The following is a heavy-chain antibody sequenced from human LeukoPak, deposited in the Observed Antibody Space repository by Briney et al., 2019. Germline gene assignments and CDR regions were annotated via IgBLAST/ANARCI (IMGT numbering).Heavy chain of an antibody. V-gene: IGHV4-34*01. CDR3: ARVRGYCSGGSCYPYHFDY. CDR1: GGSFSGYY. D-gene: IGHD2-15*01. J-gene: IGHJ4*02. CDR2: INHSGST. Sequence: SETLSLTCAVYGGSFSGYYWSWIRQPPGKGLEWIGEINHSGSTNYNPSLKSRVTISVDTSKNQFSLKLSSVTAADTAVYYCARVRGYCSGGSCYPYHFDYWGQGALVTVSS.